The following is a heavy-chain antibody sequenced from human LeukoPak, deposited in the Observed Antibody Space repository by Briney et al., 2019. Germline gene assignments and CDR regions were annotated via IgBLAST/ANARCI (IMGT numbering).Heavy chain of an antibody. CDR2: INHSGST. J-gene: IGHJ4*02. D-gene: IGHD6-19*01. V-gene: IGHV4-34*01. CDR3: ARYSSGWYLGYFDY. CDR1: GGSFSGYY. Sequence: PSETLSLTCAVYGGSFSGYYWSWIRQPPGKGLEWIGEINHSGSTNSNPSLKSRVTISADTSKNQFSLKLSSVTAADTAVYYCARYSSGWYLGYFDYWGQGTLVTVSS.